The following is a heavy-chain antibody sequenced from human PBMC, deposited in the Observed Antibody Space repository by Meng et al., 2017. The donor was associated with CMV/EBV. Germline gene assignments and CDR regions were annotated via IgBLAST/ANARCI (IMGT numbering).Heavy chain of an antibody. CDR1: GGSISSSSYY. D-gene: IGHD6-19*01. J-gene: IGHJ4*02. V-gene: IGHV4-39*07. Sequence: HRQLPESAPGLVKPSETLSLTCTVSGGSISSSSYYWGWIRQPPGKGLEWIGSIYYSGSTYYNPSLKSRVTISVDTSKNQFSLKLSSVTAADTAVYYCARDSAVAGVVDYWGQGTLVTVSS. CDR3: ARDSAVAGVVDY. CDR2: IYYSGST.